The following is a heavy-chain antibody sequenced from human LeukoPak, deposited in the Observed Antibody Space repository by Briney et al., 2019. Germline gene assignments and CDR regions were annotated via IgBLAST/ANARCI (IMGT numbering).Heavy chain of an antibody. CDR2: IYIGGRT. Sequence: PGGSLRLSCATSGFTFSTSWMHWVRQAPGKGLEWVSVIYIGGRTYYADSVTGRFIISRDNSKNTLYLQMNSLRAEDTAVYYCARCLGGDYVADTYWYFDLWGRGTLVTVSS. CDR3: ARCLGGDYVADTYWYFDL. V-gene: IGHV3-53*01. J-gene: IGHJ2*01. D-gene: IGHD4-17*01. CDR1: GFTFSTSW.